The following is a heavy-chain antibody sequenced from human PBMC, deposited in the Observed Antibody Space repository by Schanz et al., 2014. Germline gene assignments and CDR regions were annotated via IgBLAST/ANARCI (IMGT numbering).Heavy chain of an antibody. J-gene: IGHJ5*02. CDR2: IFHTGST. Sequence: QVQLQESGPGLLKPSGTLSLTCAVSGASISSNNWWTWVRQSPGKGLDWIGEIFHTGSTKYNPSLKSRVTVAVDKPKNQCSLKLNSVTAADTAVYYCARLPNLRWGWFDPWGPGTLVIGSS. CDR3: ARLPNLRWGWFDP. CDR1: GASISSNNW. V-gene: IGHV4-4*02. D-gene: IGHD3-16*01.